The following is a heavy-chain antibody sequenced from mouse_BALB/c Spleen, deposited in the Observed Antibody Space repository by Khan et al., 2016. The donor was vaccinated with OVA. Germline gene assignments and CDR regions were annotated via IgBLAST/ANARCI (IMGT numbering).Heavy chain of an antibody. Sequence: EVELVESGGDLVKPGGSLKLSCAASGFSFSSYSMSWVRQTPDKRLEWVATISSGGDYTYYPDIVKGRFTISIDNAKNTLYLQMSSLKSEDTAMYYCASNLTGSFAYWGQGTLVTVSA. J-gene: IGHJ3*01. CDR3: ASNLTGSFAY. D-gene: IGHD4-1*01. CDR1: GFSFSSYS. CDR2: ISSGGDYT. V-gene: IGHV5-6*01.